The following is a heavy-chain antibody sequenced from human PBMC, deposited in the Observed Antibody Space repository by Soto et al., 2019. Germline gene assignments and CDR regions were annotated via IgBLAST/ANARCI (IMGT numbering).Heavy chain of an antibody. CDR2: ISVDGGTI. D-gene: IGHD3-10*02. CDR1: GFTFSSFF. V-gene: IGHV3-74*01. CDR3: ARTYVRGIAGFEH. Sequence: QPGGSRRLSCAASGFTFSSFFMHWVRQVPGEGLEWVSRISVDGGTISYADSVKGRFTIYRDNVKNTLYLQMNSLRDEDTAVYYCARTYVRGIAGFEHWGKRSLVIGSS. J-gene: IGHJ1*01.